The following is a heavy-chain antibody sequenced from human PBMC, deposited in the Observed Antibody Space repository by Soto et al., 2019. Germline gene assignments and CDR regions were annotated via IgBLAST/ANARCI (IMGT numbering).Heavy chain of an antibody. D-gene: IGHD1-26*01. V-gene: IGHV4-39*02. CDR1: GGSITSSSYY. Sequence: QLHLRESGPGLVKPSETLSLTCTVSGGSITSSSYYWGWIRQPPGKGLEWIGSIYYSGSTYYNPSLKSRATLSVDTSKNHFSLKLSSVTAADTAVYYCAAQEVGGSYVYTFDPWGQGTLVTVSS. CDR3: AAQEVGGSYVYTFDP. CDR2: IYYSGST. J-gene: IGHJ5*02.